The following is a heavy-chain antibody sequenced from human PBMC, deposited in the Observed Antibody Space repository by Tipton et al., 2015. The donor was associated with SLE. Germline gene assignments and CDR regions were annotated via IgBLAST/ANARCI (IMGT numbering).Heavy chain of an antibody. CDR3: AGETNYYDRSGLNAFDI. CDR1: GGSFSGYF. V-gene: IGHV4-34*01. CDR2: IDHSGST. D-gene: IGHD3-22*01. J-gene: IGHJ3*02. Sequence: LRLSCAVHGGSFSGYFWSWVRQPPEKGLEWIGEIDHSGSTNYNPSLKSRVTISVDTSKTQFSLKLSSVTAADTAVYYCAGETNYYDRSGLNAFDIWGQGTMVTVSS.